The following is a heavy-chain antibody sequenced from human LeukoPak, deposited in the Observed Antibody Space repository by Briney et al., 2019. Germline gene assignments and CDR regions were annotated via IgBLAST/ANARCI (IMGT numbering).Heavy chain of an antibody. CDR1: GFTFSSYA. Sequence: PGGSLRLSCAASGFTFSSYAMHWVRQAPGKELEWVAVISYDGSNKYYADSVKDRFTISRDNSKNMLYLQMNSLRTEDTAVYYCARDRRWLQLFEYWGQGTLVTVSS. V-gene: IGHV3-30-3*01. CDR3: ARDRRWLQLFEY. D-gene: IGHD5-24*01. CDR2: ISYDGSNK. J-gene: IGHJ4*02.